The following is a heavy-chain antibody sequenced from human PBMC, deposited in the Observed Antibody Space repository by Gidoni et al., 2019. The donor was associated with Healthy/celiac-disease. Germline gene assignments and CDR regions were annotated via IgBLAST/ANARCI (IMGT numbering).Heavy chain of an antibody. V-gene: IGHV3-21*01. CDR1: GFHFSSYS. Sequence: EVQLVESGGGMVKPGGSLRLSCAASGFHFSSYSMNWVRQAPGKGLEWVSSIRSSSSYIYYADSVKGRFTISRDNAKNSLYLQMNSLRAEDTAVYYCARPIVGATLAFDYWGQGTLVTVSS. J-gene: IGHJ4*02. CDR3: ARPIVGATLAFDY. D-gene: IGHD1-26*01. CDR2: IRSSSSYI.